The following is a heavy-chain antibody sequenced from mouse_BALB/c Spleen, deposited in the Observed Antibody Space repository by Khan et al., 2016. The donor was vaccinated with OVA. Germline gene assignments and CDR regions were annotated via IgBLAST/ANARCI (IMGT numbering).Heavy chain of an antibody. V-gene: IGHV1S81*02. CDR1: GYTFTSYY. J-gene: IGHJ3*01. CDR2: INPSNGGT. Sequence: VQLQESGAELVQPGASVKLSCKASGYTFTSYYMYWVKQRPGQGLEWIGEINPSNGGTNFTEKFTSKATLTVDKSSSTAYMQLSSLTSEDSAVYYCTRSGYGSFVYWGQGTLVTVSA. CDR3: TRSGYGSFVY. D-gene: IGHD2-2*01.